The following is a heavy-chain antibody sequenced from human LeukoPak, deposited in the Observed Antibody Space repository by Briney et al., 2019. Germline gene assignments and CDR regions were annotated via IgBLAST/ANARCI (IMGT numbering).Heavy chain of an antibody. V-gene: IGHV1-69*13. Sequence: GASVKASCKASGGTFSSYAISWVRQAPGQGLEWMGGIIPIFGTANYAQKFQGRVTITADESTGTAYMELSSLRSEDTAVYYCARVREGQWLRSKAYYYGMDVWGKGTTVTVSS. D-gene: IGHD5-12*01. CDR3: ARVREGQWLRSKAYYYGMDV. J-gene: IGHJ6*04. CDR2: IIPIFGTA. CDR1: GGTFSSYA.